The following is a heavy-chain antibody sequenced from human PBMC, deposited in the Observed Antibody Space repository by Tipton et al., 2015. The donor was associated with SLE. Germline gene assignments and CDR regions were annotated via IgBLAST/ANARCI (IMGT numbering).Heavy chain of an antibody. CDR3: AKDMGSWTYALDI. J-gene: IGHJ3*02. V-gene: IGHV3-30*18. CDR2: IQYDGSNR. Sequence: RSLRLSCVASGFTFTTYWMTWVRQAPGKGLEWVSFIQYDGSNRQHADSVEGRIIISRDNSKNTLYLQMNRLRPEETAVYYCAKDMGSWTYALDIWGQGAMVTVSS. CDR1: GFTFTTYW. D-gene: IGHD3/OR15-3a*01.